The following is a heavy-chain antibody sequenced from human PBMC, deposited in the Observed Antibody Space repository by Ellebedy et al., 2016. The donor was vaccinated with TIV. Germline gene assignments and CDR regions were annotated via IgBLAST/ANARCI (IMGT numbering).Heavy chain of an antibody. J-gene: IGHJ6*02. CDR3: ARGRQHTMVRGVIRGYYGMDV. D-gene: IGHD3-10*01. V-gene: IGHV1-3*01. Sequence: ASVKVSCXASGYTFTSYAMHWVRQAPGQRLEWMGWINAGNGNTKYSQKFQGRVTITRNTSISTAYMELSSLRSEDTAVYYCARGRQHTMVRGVIRGYYGMDVWGQGTTVTVSS. CDR1: GYTFTSYA. CDR2: INAGNGNT.